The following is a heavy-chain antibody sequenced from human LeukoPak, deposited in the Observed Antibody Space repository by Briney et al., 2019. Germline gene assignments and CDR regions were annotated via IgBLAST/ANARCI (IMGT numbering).Heavy chain of an antibody. CDR2: ISAYNGNT. CDR1: GYTFTSYG. Sequence: ASVEVSCKASGYTFTSYGISWVRQAPGQGLEWMGWISAYNGNTNYAQKLQGRVTMTTDTSTSTAYMELRSLRSDDTAVYYCARVDYYDSSGYCVDYWGQGTLVTVSS. J-gene: IGHJ4*02. V-gene: IGHV1-18*01. D-gene: IGHD3-22*01. CDR3: ARVDYYDSSGYCVDY.